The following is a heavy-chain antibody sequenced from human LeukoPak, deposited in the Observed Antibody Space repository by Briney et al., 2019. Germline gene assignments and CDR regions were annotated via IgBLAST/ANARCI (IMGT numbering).Heavy chain of an antibody. D-gene: IGHD3-10*01. CDR1: GGSISSFY. Sequence: SETLSLTCTVSGGSISSFYWSWIRQTVGKGLEWIGRIYVSGSTNYNPSLQSRVTLSVDTSKKQISLKMRSVTAADTAVYYCARAMVRGNHWFDNWGQGTLVTVSS. CDR2: IYVSGST. J-gene: IGHJ4*02. V-gene: IGHV4-4*07. CDR3: ARAMVRGNHWFDN.